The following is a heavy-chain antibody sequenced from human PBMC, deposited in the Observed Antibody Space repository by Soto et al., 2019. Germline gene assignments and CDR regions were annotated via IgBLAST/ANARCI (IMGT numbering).Heavy chain of an antibody. CDR2: IYHSGNT. V-gene: IGHV4-4*02. J-gene: IGHJ6*02. CDR3: ARVSYSSSWSYYYYGMDV. D-gene: IGHD6-13*01. CDR1: GGSISSSNW. Sequence: PSETLSLTCAVSGGSISSSNWWSWVRQPPGKGLEWIGEIYHSGNTNYNPSLKSRVTISVDKSKNQFSLKLSSVTAADTAVYYCARVSYSSSWSYYYYGMDVWGQGTTVTVSS.